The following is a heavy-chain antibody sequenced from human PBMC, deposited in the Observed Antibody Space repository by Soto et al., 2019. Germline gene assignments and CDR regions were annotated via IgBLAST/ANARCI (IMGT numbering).Heavy chain of an antibody. D-gene: IGHD2-8*02. CDR1: GGSISSYY. CDR3: ARTKTGEFHYYHYYMDV. V-gene: IGHV4-59*01. Sequence: SETLSLTCTVSGGSISSYYWSWIRQPPGKGLEWIGYIYYSGSTNYNPSLKRRDTISVDTSKNQSSLKLSAVTAADTAVYYGARTKTGEFHYYHYYMDVWGKGTTVTVSS. CDR2: IYYSGST. J-gene: IGHJ6*03.